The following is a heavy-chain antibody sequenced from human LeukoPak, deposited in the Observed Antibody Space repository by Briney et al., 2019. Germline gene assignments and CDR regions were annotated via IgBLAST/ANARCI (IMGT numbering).Heavy chain of an antibody. V-gene: IGHV4-59*11. CDR1: GGSISSHY. D-gene: IGHD1-1*01. CDR3: ARVERYGDYFDY. Sequence: SETLSLTCTVSGGSISSHYWSWIRQPPGKGLERIGYIYYSGSTNYNPSLKSRVTISVDTSKNQFSLKLSSVTAADTAVYYCARVERYGDYFDYWGQGTLVTVSS. CDR2: IYYSGST. J-gene: IGHJ4*02.